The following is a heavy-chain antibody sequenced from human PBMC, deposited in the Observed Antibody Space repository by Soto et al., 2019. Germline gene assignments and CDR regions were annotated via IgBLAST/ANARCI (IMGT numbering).Heavy chain of an antibody. CDR1: GGSISSYY. J-gene: IGHJ6*02. V-gene: IGHV4-59*01. Sequence: PSETLSLTCTVSGGSISSYYWSWIRQPPGKGLEWIGYMYNTGRTIYNPSLKSRVNISVDKSKNQISLKMNSVNAADTSVYYCARDLWGYCGADCYPLDVWGQGTTVTVS. CDR3: ARDLWGYCGADCYPLDV. CDR2: MYNTGRT. D-gene: IGHD2-21*02.